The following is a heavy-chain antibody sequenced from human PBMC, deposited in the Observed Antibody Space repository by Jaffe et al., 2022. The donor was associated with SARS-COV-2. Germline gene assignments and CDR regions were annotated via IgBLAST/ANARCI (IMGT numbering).Heavy chain of an antibody. CDR2: INHSGST. J-gene: IGHJ6*02. V-gene: IGHV4-34*01. CDR3: ARDAYCRGMSCFKGGYYGLDV. Sequence: QVQLQQWGAGLLKPSETLSLTCVVNGGSFSNYYWTWIRQSPGKGLEWIGEINHSGSTNYKTSLKSRVTISVDTSKNQFSLNLRSVTAADTAVYYCARDAYCRGMSCFKGGYYGLDVWGQGTAITVSS. CDR1: GGSFSNYY. D-gene: IGHD2-15*01.